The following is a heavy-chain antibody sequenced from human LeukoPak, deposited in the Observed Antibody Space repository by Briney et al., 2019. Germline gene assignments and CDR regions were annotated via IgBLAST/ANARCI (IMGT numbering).Heavy chain of an antibody. CDR3: AKDMVVRSSSWLGGGLHY. J-gene: IGHJ4*02. V-gene: IGHV3-43*01. Sequence: GGSLRLSCAASGFTFDDYTMHWVRQALGKGLEWVSLISWDGGSTYYADSVKGRFTISRDSSKNSLYLQMNSLRTEDTALYYCAKDMVVRSSSWLGGGLHYWGQGTLVTVSS. CDR1: GFTFDDYT. CDR2: ISWDGGST. D-gene: IGHD6-13*01.